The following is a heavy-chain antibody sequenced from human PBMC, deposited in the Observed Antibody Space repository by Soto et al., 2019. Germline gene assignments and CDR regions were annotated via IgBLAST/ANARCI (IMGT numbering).Heavy chain of an antibody. CDR2: IDYIGRA. V-gene: IGHV4-31*03. Sequence: QVQLQESGPGLVTPSQTLSLTFTVSGGSISSDNYFWSWIRQHPGKGLEWIGYIDYIGRAYYNPSLKSRVTTSVDTSNNQFSLRLSSVTVADTATYYCAREVKSAAASDAFDIWGQGTVVTVSS. CDR1: GGSISSDNYF. D-gene: IGHD2-15*01. J-gene: IGHJ3*02. CDR3: AREVKSAAASDAFDI.